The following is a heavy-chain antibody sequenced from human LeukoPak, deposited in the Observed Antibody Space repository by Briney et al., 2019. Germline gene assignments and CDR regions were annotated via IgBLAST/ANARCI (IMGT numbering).Heavy chain of an antibody. J-gene: IGHJ6*03. CDR3: AKRAYCSSTSCPFPAHYMDV. V-gene: IGHV3-23*01. D-gene: IGHD2-2*01. CDR1: GFTFSSYA. Sequence: GGSLRLSCAASGFTFSSYAMSWVRQAPGKGLEWVSAISGSGGSTYYADSVKGRFTISRDNSKNTLYLQMNSLRAEDTAVYYCAKRAYCSSTSCPFPAHYMDVWGKGTTDTVSS. CDR2: ISGSGGST.